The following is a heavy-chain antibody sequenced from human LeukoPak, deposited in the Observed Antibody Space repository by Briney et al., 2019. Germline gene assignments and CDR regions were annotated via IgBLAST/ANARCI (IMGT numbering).Heavy chain of an antibody. D-gene: IGHD6-13*01. CDR1: GGSISSHY. V-gene: IGHV4-59*11. CDR3: ARGVYIVAGQYGY. J-gene: IGHJ4*02. CDR2: IYYSGTT. Sequence: SETLSLTCTVSGGSISSHYWSWIRQPPGKGLEWIGYIYYSGTTNYNPSLKSRVTISVDTSKNQFSLKLSSVTAADTAVYYCARGVYIVAGQYGYWGRGTLVTVSS.